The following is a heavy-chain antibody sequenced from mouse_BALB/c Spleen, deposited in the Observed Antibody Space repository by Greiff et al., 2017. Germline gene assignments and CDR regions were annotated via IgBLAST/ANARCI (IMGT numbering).Heavy chain of an antibody. CDR1: GYSITSDYA. V-gene: IGHV3-2*02. Sequence: EVKLMESGPGLVKPSQSLSLTCTVTGYSITSDYAWNWIRQFPGNKLEWMGYISYSGSTSYNPSLKSRISITRDTSKNQFFLQLNSVTTEDTATYYWAKFPHYYGSSYGLDYWGQGTSVTVSS. J-gene: IGHJ4*01. CDR3: AKFPHYYGSSYGLDY. CDR2: ISYSGST. D-gene: IGHD1-1*01.